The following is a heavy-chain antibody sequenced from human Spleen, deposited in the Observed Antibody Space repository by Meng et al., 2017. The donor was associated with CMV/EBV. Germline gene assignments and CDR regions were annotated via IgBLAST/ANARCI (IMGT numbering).Heavy chain of an antibody. Sequence: LSLTCAASGFTFSYYGMHWVRQAPGKGLEWVAFIWFDGSNKYYADSVKGRFTVSRDNSNNTLYLQMNSLRAEDTSVYYCAKMYSSGWFYFDSWGLGTPVTVSS. CDR2: IWFDGSNK. J-gene: IGHJ4*02. CDR3: AKMYSSGWFYFDS. CDR1: GFTFSYYG. V-gene: IGHV3-33*06. D-gene: IGHD6-19*01.